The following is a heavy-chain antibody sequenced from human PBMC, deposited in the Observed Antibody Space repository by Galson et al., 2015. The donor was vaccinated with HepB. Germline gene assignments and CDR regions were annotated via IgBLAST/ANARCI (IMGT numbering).Heavy chain of an antibody. V-gene: IGHV3-30*18. Sequence: SLRLSCAASGFTFSSYGMHWVRQAPGKGLEWVAVISYDGSNQYYADFVQGRFTIARDNSKNTLSLQMNSLRAEDTAVYYCGKEANYGGHLVTEYWGQGTLVTVSS. CDR1: GFTFSSYG. CDR2: ISYDGSNQ. CDR3: GKEANYGGHLVTEY. D-gene: IGHD4-23*01. J-gene: IGHJ4*02.